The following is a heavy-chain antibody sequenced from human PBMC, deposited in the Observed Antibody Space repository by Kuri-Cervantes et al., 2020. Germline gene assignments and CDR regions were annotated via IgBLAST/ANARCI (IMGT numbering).Heavy chain of an antibody. V-gene: IGHV3-23*01. D-gene: IGHD2-15*01. CDR2: ISGSGGST. CDR3: ARGKLLVHAFDI. J-gene: IGHJ3*02. Sequence: GESLKISCAASGFTFTSYGLSWVRQAPGKGLEWVSAISGSGGSTYYADSVKGRFTISRDNSKNTLYLQMNSLRAEDTAVYYCARGKLLVHAFDIWGQGTMVTVSS. CDR1: GFTFTSYG.